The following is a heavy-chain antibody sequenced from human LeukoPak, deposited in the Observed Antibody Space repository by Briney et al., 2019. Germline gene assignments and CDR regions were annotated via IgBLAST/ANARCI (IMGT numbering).Heavy chain of an antibody. D-gene: IGHD2-15*01. CDR1: GFTFSSYA. V-gene: IGHV3-30*04. CDR3: ARSRYCSGGTCYSNYYYYYMDV. J-gene: IGHJ6*03. Sequence: GGSLRLSCAASGFTFSSYAMHWVRQAPGKGLEWVAVLSYDGGIKYYAGSVKGRFTFSRDNSKNTLSLQMNSLRAEDTALYYCARSRYCSGGTCYSNYYYYYMDVWGKGTSVTVSS. CDR2: LSYDGGIK.